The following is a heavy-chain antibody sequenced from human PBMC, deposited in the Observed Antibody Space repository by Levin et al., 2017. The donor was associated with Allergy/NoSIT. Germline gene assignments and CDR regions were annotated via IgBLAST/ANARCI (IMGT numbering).Heavy chain of an antibody. J-gene: IGHJ5*02. Sequence: SQTLSLTCAISGDSVSSNSAAWNWIRQSPSRGLEWLGRTYYRSKWYNDYAVSVKSRITINPDTSKNQFSLQLNSVTPEDTAVYYCARSIVYNWNWPQNWFDPWGQGTLVTVSS. D-gene: IGHD1-7*01. CDR2: TYYRSKWYN. V-gene: IGHV6-1*01. CDR3: ARSIVYNWNWPQNWFDP. CDR1: GDSVSSNSAA.